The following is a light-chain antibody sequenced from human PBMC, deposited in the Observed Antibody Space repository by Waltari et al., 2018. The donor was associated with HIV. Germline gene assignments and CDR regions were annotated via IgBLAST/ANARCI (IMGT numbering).Light chain of an antibody. V-gene: IGLV3-21*02. CDR1: NIGSKS. J-gene: IGLJ2*01. CDR2: DDS. CDR3: QVWDSSSDHVV. Sequence: SYVLTQPPSVSVAPGQTARITCGGNNIGSKSVHWYQQKPGEAPVLVVYDDSDRPSGIPEGVSGSNSGNTATLTISRVEAEDEADYYCQVWDSSSDHVVFGGGTKLTVL.